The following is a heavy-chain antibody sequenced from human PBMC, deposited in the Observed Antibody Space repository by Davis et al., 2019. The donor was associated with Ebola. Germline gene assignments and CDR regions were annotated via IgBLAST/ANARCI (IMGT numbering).Heavy chain of an antibody. CDR1: GFTFSSYA. J-gene: IGHJ4*02. V-gene: IGHV3-23*01. D-gene: IGHD4-17*01. Sequence: GGSLRLSCAASGFTFSSYAMCWLRLAPGKGLEWVSAFSGSGGSTYYDDSVKGRFTISRDNSKNTLYLQMNSLRAEDTAVYYCARVSSGGDFDYWGQGTLVTVSS. CDR3: ARVSSGGDFDY. CDR2: FSGSGGST.